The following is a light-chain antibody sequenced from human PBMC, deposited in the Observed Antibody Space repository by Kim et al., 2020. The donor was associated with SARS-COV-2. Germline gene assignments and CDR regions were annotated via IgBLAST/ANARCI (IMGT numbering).Light chain of an antibody. V-gene: IGKV3-20*01. Sequence: EIVLTQSPGTLSLSPGERATLSCWASQSVSSSYLAWYQQKPGQAPRLLIYGASSRATGIPDRFSGSGSGTDFTLTISRLEPEDFAVYYCQQYGSSLWTFGQGTKVDIK. CDR2: GAS. J-gene: IGKJ1*01. CDR3: QQYGSSLWT. CDR1: QSVSSSY.